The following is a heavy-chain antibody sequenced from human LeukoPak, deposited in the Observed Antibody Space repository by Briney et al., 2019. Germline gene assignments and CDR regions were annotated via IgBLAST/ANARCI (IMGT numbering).Heavy chain of an antibody. CDR1: GGSFNDYQ. CDR3: ARVRVGINFHYNPVDV. CDR2: IYYSGST. V-gene: IGHV4-34*01. Sequence: KPSETLSLTCAVSGGSFNDYQWSWLRQPPGKGLEWIGEIYYSGSTNYNPSLKSRVSMSVAPSKRQFSLNLSSVTAADTAVYYCARVRVGINFHYNPVDVWGQGTTVTVSS. D-gene: IGHD1-26*01. J-gene: IGHJ6*02.